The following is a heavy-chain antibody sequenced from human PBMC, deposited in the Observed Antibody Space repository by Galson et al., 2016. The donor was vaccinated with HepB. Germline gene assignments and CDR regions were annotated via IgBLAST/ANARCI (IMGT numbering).Heavy chain of an antibody. Sequence: LRLSCAASGFSVGSNYMKWVRQAPGKGLEWVAVIYSGGTTSYADSVKGRFTISRDNSRNTLHLQMNSLRVEDTAVYYCSAHPAAVVPWGQGTLVTVFS. CDR3: SAHPAAVVP. D-gene: IGHD5-18*01. CDR1: GFSVGSNY. J-gene: IGHJ1*01. CDR2: IYSGGTT. V-gene: IGHV3-53*01.